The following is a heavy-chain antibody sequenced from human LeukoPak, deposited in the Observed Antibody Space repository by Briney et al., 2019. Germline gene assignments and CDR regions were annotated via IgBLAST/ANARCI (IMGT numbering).Heavy chain of an antibody. J-gene: IGHJ4*02. Sequence: PGRSLRLSCAASGFTFRSYGMHWVRQVPGKGLEWVSRINIDGSSTSYADSVKGRFTISRDNAKNTLYLQMNSLRVEDTAVYYCARGGGYVSDFDYWGQGTLVTVSS. CDR2: INIDGSST. CDR3: ARGGGYVSDFDY. V-gene: IGHV3-74*01. CDR1: GFTFRSYG. D-gene: IGHD6-25*01.